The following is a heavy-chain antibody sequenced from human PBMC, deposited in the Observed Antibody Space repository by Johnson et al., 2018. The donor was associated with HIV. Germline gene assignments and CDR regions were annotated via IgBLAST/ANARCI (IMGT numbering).Heavy chain of an antibody. V-gene: IGHV3-7*01. CDR1: GFTFSSYW. D-gene: IGHD3-3*01. Sequence: MLLVESGGGLVQPGGSLRLSCAASGFTFSSYWMSWVRQAPGKGREWVANIKQDGSENYYVDAVKGRFTISRDNAKNSLYLQMNSLRAEDTAVYYCARGSYNFWSGEREAFDIWGQGTMVTVSS. CDR2: IKQDGSEN. CDR3: ARGSYNFWSGEREAFDI. J-gene: IGHJ3*02.